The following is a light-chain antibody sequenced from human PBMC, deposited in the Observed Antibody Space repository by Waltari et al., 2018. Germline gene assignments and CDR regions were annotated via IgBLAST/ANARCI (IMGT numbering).Light chain of an antibody. CDR2: ATS. CDR3: QQYNYWPQT. Sequence: EIAMTQPPTTLSLSPGGRATPSCRASQSVYSSLAWYQQKPCQAPRPHIHATSTRATGIPARFSGSGSGTDYTLTISSLQSEDFAVYYCQQYNYWPQTFGQGTKVEIK. CDR1: QSVYSS. J-gene: IGKJ1*01. V-gene: IGKV3-15*01.